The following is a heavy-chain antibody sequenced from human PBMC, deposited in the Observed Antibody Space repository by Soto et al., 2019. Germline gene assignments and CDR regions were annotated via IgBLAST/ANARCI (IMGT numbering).Heavy chain of an antibody. CDR3: ARGLRTGNFGMDV. Sequence: AVKVSCKASGGTFDNYAVSWVRRAPGQGLEWMGGIIPMFETVNYAQRFQGRLTIAADESTSTAYMELTSLTSADTAIYFCARGLRTGNFGMDVWGQGTPVTVSS. J-gene: IGHJ6*02. V-gene: IGHV1-69*13. D-gene: IGHD2-15*01. CDR2: IIPMFETV. CDR1: GGTFDNYA.